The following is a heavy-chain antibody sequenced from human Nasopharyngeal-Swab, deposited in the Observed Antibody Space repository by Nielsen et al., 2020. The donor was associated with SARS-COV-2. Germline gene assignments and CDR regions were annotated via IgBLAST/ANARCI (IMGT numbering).Heavy chain of an antibody. CDR1: GYTFTSYG. D-gene: IGHD6-13*01. Sequence: ASVKVSCKASGYTFTSYGISWVRQAPGQGLEWMGWISAYNGNTNYAQKLQGRVTMTTDISTSTAYMELRSLRSDDTAVYYCARDGDGAQQPYHYYYYYGMDVWGQGTTVTVSS. CDR2: ISAYNGNT. V-gene: IGHV1-18*01. CDR3: ARDGDGAQQPYHYYYYYGMDV. J-gene: IGHJ6*02.